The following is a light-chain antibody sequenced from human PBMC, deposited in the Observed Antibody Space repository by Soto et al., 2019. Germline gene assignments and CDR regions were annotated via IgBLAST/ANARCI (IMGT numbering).Light chain of an antibody. Sequence: QSALTQPPSASGSPGQSVTISCTGTSSDVGGYNYVSWYQQHPGKAPKLVIYAVTQRPSEVPARFSGSKSGNTAYLTVSGLHAEDEADYNCSSYAGYNNWVFGGGTKLTVI. CDR3: SSYAGYNNWV. V-gene: IGLV2-8*01. CDR2: AVT. J-gene: IGLJ3*02. CDR1: SSDVGGYNY.